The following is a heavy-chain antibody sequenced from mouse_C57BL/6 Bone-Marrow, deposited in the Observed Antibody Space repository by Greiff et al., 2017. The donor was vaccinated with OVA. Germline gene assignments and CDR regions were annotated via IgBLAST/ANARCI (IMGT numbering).Heavy chain of an antibody. CDR1: GYTFTEYT. D-gene: IGHD1-1*01. V-gene: IGHV1-62-2*01. CDR3: ARHEGYYYGSRHYIDY. Sequence: QVQLKQSGAELVKPGASVKLSCKASGYTFTEYTIHWVKQRSGQGLEWIGWFYPGSGSIKYNEKFKDKATLTADKSSSTVYMELSRLTSEDSAVYFCARHEGYYYGSRHYIDYWGQGTTLTVSS. CDR2: FYPGSGSI. J-gene: IGHJ2*01.